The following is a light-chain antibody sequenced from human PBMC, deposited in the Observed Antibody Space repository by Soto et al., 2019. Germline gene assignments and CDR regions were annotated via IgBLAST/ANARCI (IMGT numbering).Light chain of an antibody. CDR1: SSDVGGYDY. Sequence: QSALTQPRSVSGSPGQSVTISCTGTSSDVGGYDYVSWFQHHPGKVPKLMIYEVSNRPSGVSNRFSGSKSGNTASLTISGLQAEDEADYYCSSYTSSSHPFGTGTKLTVL. CDR3: SSYTSSSHP. V-gene: IGLV2-14*01. CDR2: EVS. J-gene: IGLJ1*01.